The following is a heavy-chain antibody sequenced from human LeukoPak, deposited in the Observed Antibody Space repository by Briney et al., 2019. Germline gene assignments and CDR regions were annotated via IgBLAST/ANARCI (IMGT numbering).Heavy chain of an antibody. Sequence: GGSLRLSCAASGFTFTNYWMSWVRQAPGKGLELVANIKQDRSEKYYVDSVKGRFTISRDNAKNSLYLQMNSLRAEDTAVYYCASGELDSLYYFDYWGQGTLVTVSS. CDR2: IKQDRSEK. D-gene: IGHD1-1*01. CDR1: GFTFTNYW. CDR3: ASGELDSLYYFDY. V-gene: IGHV3-7*01. J-gene: IGHJ4*02.